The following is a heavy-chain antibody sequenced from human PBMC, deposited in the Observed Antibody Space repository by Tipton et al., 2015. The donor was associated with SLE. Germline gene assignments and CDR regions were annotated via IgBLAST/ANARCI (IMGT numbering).Heavy chain of an antibody. CDR2: ISGSGGST. CDR3: ARPLGADHMGV. Sequence: SGVTISSHAMSWVRQAPGKGLEWVSGISGSGGSTYYADSVKGRFIVSRDNPKNTLYLQMNSLRAEDTATYYCARPLGADHMGVGGKGTPVTAPS. D-gene: IGHD3-16*01. V-gene: IGHV3-23*01. CDR1: GVTISSHA. J-gene: IGHJ6*03.